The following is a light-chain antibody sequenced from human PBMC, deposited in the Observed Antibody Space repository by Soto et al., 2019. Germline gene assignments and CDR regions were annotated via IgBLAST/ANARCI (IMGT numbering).Light chain of an antibody. CDR3: QQYGSSALT. CDR1: QSVSSIY. V-gene: IGKV3-20*01. CDR2: GAS. Sequence: EIVLTESPGALSLSPGERATLSCRASQSVSSIYLAWYQQKLGQAPRLLIYGASSRATGIPDRFSGSGSGTDFTLTISRLEPEDFAVYYCQQYGSSALTFGGGTKVDIK. J-gene: IGKJ4*01.